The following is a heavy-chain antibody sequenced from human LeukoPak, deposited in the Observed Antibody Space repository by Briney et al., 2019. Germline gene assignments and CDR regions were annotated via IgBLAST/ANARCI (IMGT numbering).Heavy chain of an antibody. J-gene: IGHJ2*01. Sequence: PSETLSLTCTVSGGSISSGGYYWSWIRQPPGKGPEWIGYIYHSGSTYYNPSLKSRATISVDRSKNQFSLKLSSVTAADTAVYYCARGGYSSSDLWYFDLWGRGTLVTVSS. CDR1: GGSISSGGYY. CDR3: ARGGYSSSDLWYFDL. V-gene: IGHV4-30-2*01. CDR2: IYHSGST. D-gene: IGHD6-6*01.